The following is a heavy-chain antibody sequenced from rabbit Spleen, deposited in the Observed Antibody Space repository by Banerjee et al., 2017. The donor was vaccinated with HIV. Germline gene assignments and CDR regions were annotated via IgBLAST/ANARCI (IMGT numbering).Heavy chain of an antibody. Sequence: QQQLEESGGGLVKPGGTLTLTCKASGLDFSSNYWICWVRQAPGKGPEWIACIYAGSSGNTYYASWAKGRFTISRTSSTTVTQQMTSLAAADTATYFCARELGVGRAFYFGFWGPGTLVTVS. D-gene: IGHD5-1*01. CDR2: IYAGSSGNT. CDR3: ARELGVGRAFYFGF. CDR1: GLDFSSNYW. V-gene: IGHV1S45*01. J-gene: IGHJ4*01.